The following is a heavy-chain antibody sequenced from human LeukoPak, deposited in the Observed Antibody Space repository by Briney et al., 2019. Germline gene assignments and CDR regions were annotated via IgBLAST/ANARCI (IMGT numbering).Heavy chain of an antibody. Sequence: PSETLSLTCTVSGGSISSYYWSWIRQPPGKGLEWIGYIYYSGSTNYNPSLKSRVTISVDTSKNQFSLKLSSVTAADTAVYYCASASTDTLFDYWGQGTLVTVSS. D-gene: IGHD5-18*01. CDR3: ASASTDTLFDY. CDR1: GGSISSYY. V-gene: IGHV4-59*01. J-gene: IGHJ4*02. CDR2: IYYSGST.